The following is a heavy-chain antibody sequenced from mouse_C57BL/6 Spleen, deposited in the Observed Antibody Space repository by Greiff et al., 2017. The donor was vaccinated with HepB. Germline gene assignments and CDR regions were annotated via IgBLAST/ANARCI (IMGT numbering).Heavy chain of an antibody. CDR1: GYTFTSYW. J-gene: IGHJ2*01. CDR2: IDPSDSET. Sequence: QVQLQQPGAELVRPGSSVKLSCKASGYTFTSYWMHWVKQRPIQGLEWIGNIDPSDSETHYNQKFKDKATLTVDKSSSTAYMQLSSLTSEDSAVYYCARVNDGYYVFDYWGQGTTLTVSS. D-gene: IGHD2-3*01. CDR3: ARVNDGYYVFDY. V-gene: IGHV1-52*01.